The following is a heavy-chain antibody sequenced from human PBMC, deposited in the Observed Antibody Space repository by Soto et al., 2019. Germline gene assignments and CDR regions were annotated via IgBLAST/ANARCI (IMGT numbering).Heavy chain of an antibody. J-gene: IGHJ4*02. V-gene: IGHV2-26*01. D-gene: IGHD3-22*01. Sequence: QVTLKESGPVLVKPTETLTLTCTVSGFSLSNARMGVRWIRQPPGKALEWLAHIFSNDEKSYSTSLKSRLTIAKDTSKSQVVLTMTNMDPVDTATYYCARIHYDSSGYTFDYWGQGTLVTVSS. CDR3: ARIHYDSSGYTFDY. CDR1: GFSLSNARMG. CDR2: IFSNDEK.